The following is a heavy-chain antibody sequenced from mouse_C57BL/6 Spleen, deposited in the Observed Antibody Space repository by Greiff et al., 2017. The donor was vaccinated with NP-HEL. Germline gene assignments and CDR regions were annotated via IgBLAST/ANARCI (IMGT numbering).Heavy chain of an antibody. D-gene: IGHD1-1*01. Sequence: EVQLQQSGPGLVKPSQSLSLTCSVTGYSITSGYYWNWIRQFPGNKLEWMGYISYDGSNNYNPSLKNRISITRDTSKNQFFLKLNSVTTEDTATYYCAREAVLRRDWYFDVWGTGTTVTVSS. CDR2: ISYDGSN. CDR3: AREAVLRRDWYFDV. J-gene: IGHJ1*03. CDR1: GYSITSGYY. V-gene: IGHV3-6*01.